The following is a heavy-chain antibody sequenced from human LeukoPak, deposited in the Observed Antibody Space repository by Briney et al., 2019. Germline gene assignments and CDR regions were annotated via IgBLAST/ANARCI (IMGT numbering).Heavy chain of an antibody. CDR3: AREVSSGWNYFDY. Sequence: PGGSLRLSCAASGFTFSSYWMRWVRQAPGEGLVWVSRINSDGSSTSYADSVKGRFTISRDNAKNTLYLQMNSLRAEDTAVYYCAREVSSGWNYFDYWGQGTLVTVSS. V-gene: IGHV3-74*01. CDR2: INSDGSST. CDR1: GFTFSSYW. D-gene: IGHD6-19*01. J-gene: IGHJ4*02.